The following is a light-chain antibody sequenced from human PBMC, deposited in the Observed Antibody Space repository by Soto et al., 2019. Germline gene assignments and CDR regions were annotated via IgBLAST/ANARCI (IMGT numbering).Light chain of an antibody. CDR3: QQYYNIPHT. CDR1: QSVLYSSNNKNY. J-gene: IGKJ2*01. CDR2: WAS. V-gene: IGKV4-1*01. Sequence: DIVMTQSPDSLTVCLGERATITCKSSQSVLYSSNNKNYIAWYQQKPGQPPKLLIYWASSREPGVPDRFSGSGSRPDFTLSISSLQAEDVAAYYCQQYYNIPHTFRQGTKLEIK.